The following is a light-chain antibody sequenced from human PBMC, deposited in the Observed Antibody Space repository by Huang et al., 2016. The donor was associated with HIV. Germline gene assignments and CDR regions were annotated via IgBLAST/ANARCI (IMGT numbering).Light chain of an antibody. Sequence: EIVMTQSPATLAVSPGEGATLSCRASQNVRTNVAWYQQKPGQAPRLLIYGASTRATGSPAMFSGTGSGTDFTLTLSSLQSDDFAVYYCQHYHDWPPLAFGGGTKVEIK. J-gene: IGKJ4*01. CDR3: QHYHDWPPLA. CDR1: QNVRTN. CDR2: GAS. V-gene: IGKV3-15*01.